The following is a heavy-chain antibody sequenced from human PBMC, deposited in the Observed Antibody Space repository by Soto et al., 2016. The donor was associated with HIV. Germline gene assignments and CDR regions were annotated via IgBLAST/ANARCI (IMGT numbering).Heavy chain of an antibody. CDR1: GFTFSNAW. V-gene: IGHV3-15*01. CDR2: IKTKTDDGTT. D-gene: IGHD2-21*02. CDR3: TTGTDRGLTYYYYYGMDV. Sequence: EVQLVESGGGLVKPGGSLRLSCAASGFTFSNAWMTWVRQAPGKGLEWVGRIKTKTDDGTTDYAAPVKGRFTISRDDYKNTLYLQMNSLKTEDTAVYYCTTGTDRGLTYYYYYGMDVWGQGTSVTVSS. J-gene: IGHJ6*02.